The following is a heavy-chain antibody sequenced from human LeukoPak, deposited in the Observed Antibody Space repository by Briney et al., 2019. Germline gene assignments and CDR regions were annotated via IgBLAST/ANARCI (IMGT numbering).Heavy chain of an antibody. V-gene: IGHV4-61*01. CDR3: ARDSLLRGSGWDYWYFDL. CDR2: IHYSGST. CDR1: GGSVSNGSSY. J-gene: IGHJ2*01. Sequence: SETLSRTCTVSGGSVSNGSSYWSWIRQPPGKGLEWIGNIHYSGSTNYNPSLKSRVTISVDTSMNQFSLLLTSATAADTAVYYCARDSLLRGSGWDYWYFDLWGRGTLVTVSS. D-gene: IGHD6-25*01.